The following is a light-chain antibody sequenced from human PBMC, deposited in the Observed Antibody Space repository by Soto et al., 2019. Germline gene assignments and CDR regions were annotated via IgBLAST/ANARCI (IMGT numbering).Light chain of an antibody. CDR1: QSVSSSY. V-gene: IGKV3-20*01. CDR2: GAS. Sequence: EIVLTQSPGTLSLSPGERATLSCRASQSVSSSYLAWYQQKPGQAPRLLIYGASSRATGIPDRFSGRGSGKDFTLTISRLEPEDFAVYYCQQYGSSPQWTFGQGTKVEI. J-gene: IGKJ1*01. CDR3: QQYGSSPQWT.